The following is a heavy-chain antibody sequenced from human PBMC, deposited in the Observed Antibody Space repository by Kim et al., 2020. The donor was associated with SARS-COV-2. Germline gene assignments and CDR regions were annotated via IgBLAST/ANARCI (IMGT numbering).Heavy chain of an antibody. Sequence: ASVKVSCKASGYTFTSYGISWVRQAPGQGLEWMGWISAYNGNTNYAQKLQGRVTMTTDTSTSTAYMELRSLRSDDTAVYYCARGVDYDILTGYYNYYYYGMDGWGQGTTVTVSS. D-gene: IGHD3-9*01. CDR1: GYTFTSYG. CDR3: ARGVDYDILTGYYNYYYYGMDG. J-gene: IGHJ6*02. CDR2: ISAYNGNT. V-gene: IGHV1-18*01.